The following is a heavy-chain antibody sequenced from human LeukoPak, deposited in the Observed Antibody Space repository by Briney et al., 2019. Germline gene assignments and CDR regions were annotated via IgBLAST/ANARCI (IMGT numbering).Heavy chain of an antibody. CDR2: INPNSGGT. Sequence: ASVKVSCKASGYTFTGYYMHWVRQAPGQALEWMGWINPNSGGTNYAQKFQGRVTMTRDTSISTAYMELSRLRSDDTAVYYCARGAVAGNNWFDPWGQGTLVTVSS. CDR3: ARGAVAGNNWFDP. D-gene: IGHD6-19*01. J-gene: IGHJ5*02. V-gene: IGHV1-2*02. CDR1: GYTFTGYY.